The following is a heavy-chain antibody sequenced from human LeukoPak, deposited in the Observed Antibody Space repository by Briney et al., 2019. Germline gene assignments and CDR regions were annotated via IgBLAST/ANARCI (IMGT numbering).Heavy chain of an antibody. V-gene: IGHV3-30-3*01. D-gene: IGHD5-24*01. J-gene: IGHJ4*02. Sequence: GGSLRLSCAASGFPFHDHDMYWVRQTPGKGLEWVALISHGGGKEHYAESVKGRFTISRDNSRNTVYLQMSSLRSDDTAIYYCAKTLDGFWPQFDFWGQGTLLTVSP. CDR1: GFPFHDHD. CDR3: AKTLDGFWPQFDF. CDR2: ISHGGGKE.